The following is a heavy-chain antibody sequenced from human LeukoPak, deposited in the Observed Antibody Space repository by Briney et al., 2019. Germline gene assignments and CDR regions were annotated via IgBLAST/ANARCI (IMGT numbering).Heavy chain of an antibody. V-gene: IGHV3-21*01. D-gene: IGHD2-2*01. CDR1: GFTFSSFS. J-gene: IGHJ6*03. CDR3: ARESGSRSYYYYMDV. Sequence: GGSLRLSCAASGFTFSSFSVNWVRQAPGKGLEWVSSISSTSSYIYYADSVKGRFTISRDKDKNSVYLQMTSLRAEDTAVYYCARESGSRSYYYYMDVWGKGTTVTVSS. CDR2: ISSTSSYI.